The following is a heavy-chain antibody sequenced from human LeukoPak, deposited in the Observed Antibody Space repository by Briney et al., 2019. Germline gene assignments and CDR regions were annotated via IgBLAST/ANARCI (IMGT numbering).Heavy chain of an antibody. V-gene: IGHV3-21*01. D-gene: IGHD4-17*01. CDR1: GFTFSSYS. CDR2: ISSSSSYI. CDR3: ARALDYGDYLGPFDY. J-gene: IGHJ4*02. Sequence: PGGSLRLSSAASGFTFSSYSMNWVRQAPGKGLEWFSSISSSSSYIYYADSVKGRFTISRDNAKNSLYLQMTSLRAEDTAVYYCARALDYGDYLGPFDYWGQGTLVTVSS.